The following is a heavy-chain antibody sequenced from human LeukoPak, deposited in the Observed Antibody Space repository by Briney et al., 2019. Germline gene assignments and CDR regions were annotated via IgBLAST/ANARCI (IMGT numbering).Heavy chain of an antibody. Sequence: SETLSLTGTVSGGSISSYYWSWIRQPPGKGLEWIGYMYYSGSTNYNPSLKSRVTISGDTSKNQFSLKLSSVTAADTAVYYCARAERRYWFDPWGQGTLVTVSS. CDR3: ARAERRYWFDP. CDR2: MYYSGST. V-gene: IGHV4-59*01. CDR1: GGSISSYY. D-gene: IGHD1-1*01. J-gene: IGHJ5*02.